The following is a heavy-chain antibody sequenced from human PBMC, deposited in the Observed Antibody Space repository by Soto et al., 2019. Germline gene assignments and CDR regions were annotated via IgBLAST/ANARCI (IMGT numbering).Heavy chain of an antibody. J-gene: IGHJ4*02. CDR1: GYTLTELS. CDR2: FDPEDGET. V-gene: IGHV1-24*01. Sequence: ASVKVSCKVSGYTLTELSMHWVRQAPGKGLEWMGGFDPEDGETIYAQKFQGRVTMTEDTSTDTAYMELSSLRSEDTAVYCCATFTGLMGPVAGTERDYWGQGTLVTVSS. CDR3: ATFTGLMGPVAGTERDY. D-gene: IGHD6-19*01.